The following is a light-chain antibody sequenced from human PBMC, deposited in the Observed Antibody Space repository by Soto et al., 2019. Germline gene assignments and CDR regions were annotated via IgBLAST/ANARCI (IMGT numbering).Light chain of an antibody. J-gene: IGLJ1*01. Sequence: QSALTQPLSASGTPGQRVTISCSGSSSNIGSKTVNWYQQLPGTVPKLLIYNSYQRPSGVPDRFSASKSGTSASLAISGLQSEDEADYYCSSWDASLNGYVFGTGTKVTVL. CDR1: SSNIGSKT. V-gene: IGLV1-44*01. CDR2: NSY. CDR3: SSWDASLNGYV.